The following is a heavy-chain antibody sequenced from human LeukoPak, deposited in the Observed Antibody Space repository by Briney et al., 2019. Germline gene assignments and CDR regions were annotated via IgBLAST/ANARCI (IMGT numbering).Heavy chain of an antibody. D-gene: IGHD6-19*01. Sequence: GASVKVSCKASGGTFSSYAISWVRQAPGQGLEWMGRIIPILGIANYAQKFQGRVTITADKSTSTAYMELSSLRSEDTAVYYCARVDSVGSPSSGWYHWFDPWGQGTLVTVSS. V-gene: IGHV1-69*04. CDR1: GGTFSSYA. CDR3: ARVDSVGSPSSGWYHWFDP. J-gene: IGHJ5*02. CDR2: IIPILGIA.